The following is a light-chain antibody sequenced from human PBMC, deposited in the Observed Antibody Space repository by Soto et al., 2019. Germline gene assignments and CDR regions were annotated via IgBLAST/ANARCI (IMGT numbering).Light chain of an antibody. CDR2: DVS. Sequence: QSALTQPASVSGSSGQSITISCTGTSSDVGGYNYVSWYQQHPGKAPKLMIYDVSNRPSGVSNRFSGSKSSNTASLTISGIQAEDEADYYCRSYTSSSTLVVFGGGTKLTVL. J-gene: IGLJ2*01. CDR1: SSDVGGYNY. CDR3: RSYTSSSTLVV. V-gene: IGLV2-14*01.